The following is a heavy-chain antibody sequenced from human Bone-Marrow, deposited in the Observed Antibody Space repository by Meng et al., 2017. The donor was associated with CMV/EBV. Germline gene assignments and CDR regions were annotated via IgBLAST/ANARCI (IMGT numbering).Heavy chain of an antibody. V-gene: IGHV1-2*02. CDR2: INPNSGGT. D-gene: IGHD6-6*01. J-gene: IGHJ4*02. CDR1: GYTFTGYY. Sequence: ASVKVSCKASGYTFTGYYMHWVRQAPGQGLEWMGWINPNSGGTNYAQKFQGRVTMTRDTSISTAYMELSRLRSDDTAVYYCARATGGSYSSSSPGRYWGQGTLVTVSS. CDR3: ARATGGSYSSSSPGRY.